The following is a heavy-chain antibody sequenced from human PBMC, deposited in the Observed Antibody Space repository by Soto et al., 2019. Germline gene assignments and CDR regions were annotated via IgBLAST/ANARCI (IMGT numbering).Heavy chain of an antibody. CDR1: GFTFSSYS. CDR3: ARGEYSRSPDVNYYYYYGMDV. CDR2: ISSSSSTI. V-gene: IGHV3-48*02. D-gene: IGHD6-6*01. Sequence: GGSLRLSCAASGFTFSSYSMNWVRQAPGKGLEWVSYISSSSSTIYYADSVKGRFTISRDNAKNSLYLQMNSLRDEDTAVYYCARGEYSRSPDVNYYYYYGMDVWGQGTTVTVYS. J-gene: IGHJ6*02.